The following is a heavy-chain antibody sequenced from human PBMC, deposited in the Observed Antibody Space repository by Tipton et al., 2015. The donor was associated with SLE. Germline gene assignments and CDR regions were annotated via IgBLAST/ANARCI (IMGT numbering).Heavy chain of an antibody. Sequence: TLSLTCTVSGGSGTSGRYYWSWIRQLPGKGLEWIGFVSYTWTTYYNPSLKSRVSISLDKSANSFSLKLNSVTAADTAVYYCARGGEIVVPLRAYYYLDVWGKGTTVTVSS. J-gene: IGHJ6*03. V-gene: IGHV4-31*03. D-gene: IGHD2-2*01. CDR1: GGSGTSGRYY. CDR3: ARGGEIVVPLRAYYYLDV. CDR2: VSYTWTT.